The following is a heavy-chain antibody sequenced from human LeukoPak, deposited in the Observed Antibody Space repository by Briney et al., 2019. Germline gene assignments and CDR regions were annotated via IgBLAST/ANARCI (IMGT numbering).Heavy chain of an antibody. CDR3: APRNVYKGYFDN. V-gene: IGHV1-24*01. D-gene: IGHD5-24*01. Sequence: ASVKVSCKVSGYTFTELVMHWVRQAPGKGHEWMGSFDPEDGERIYAQKLQGRLIMTEDTSRDTAYLELSSLRSDDTAVYYCAPRNVYKGYFDNWGQGTLVTVSS. CDR2: FDPEDGER. J-gene: IGHJ4*02. CDR1: GYTFTELV.